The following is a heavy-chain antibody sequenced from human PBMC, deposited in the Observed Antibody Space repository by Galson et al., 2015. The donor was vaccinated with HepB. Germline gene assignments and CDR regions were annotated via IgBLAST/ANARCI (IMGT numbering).Heavy chain of an antibody. CDR2: ISYDGSNK. Sequence: SLRLSCAASGFTFSSYGMHWVRQAPGKGLEWVADISYDGSNKYYADSVKGRFTISRDNSKNTLYLQMNSLRAEDTAVYYCAKDSGYEVYYYYYGLDVWGQGTTVTVSS. CDR1: GFTFSSYG. V-gene: IGHV3-30*18. D-gene: IGHD5-12*01. J-gene: IGHJ6*02. CDR3: AKDSGYEVYYYYYGLDV.